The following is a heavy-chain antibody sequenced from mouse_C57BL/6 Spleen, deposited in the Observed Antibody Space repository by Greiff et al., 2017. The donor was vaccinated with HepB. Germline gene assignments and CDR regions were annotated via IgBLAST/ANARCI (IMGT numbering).Heavy chain of an antibody. J-gene: IGHJ4*01. V-gene: IGHV1-19*01. Sequence: EVQRVESGPVLVKPGASVKMSCKASGYTFTDYYMNWVKQSHGKSLEWIGVINPYNGGTSYNQKFKGKATLTVDKSSSTAYMELNSLTSEDSAVYYCARSDGSSSYYYAMDYWGQGTSVTVSS. D-gene: IGHD1-1*01. CDR2: INPYNGGT. CDR1: GYTFTDYY. CDR3: ARSDGSSSYYYAMDY.